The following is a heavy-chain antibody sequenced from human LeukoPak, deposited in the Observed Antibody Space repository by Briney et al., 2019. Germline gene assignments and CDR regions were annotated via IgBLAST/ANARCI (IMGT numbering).Heavy chain of an antibody. CDR3: ARRAQYNWNYDG. J-gene: IGHJ4*02. CDR2: IYPGDSDT. D-gene: IGHD1-7*01. CDR1: GYRFTSYW. Sequence: GESLKISCKGSGYRFTSYWIGWVRQMPGKGLEWMGIIYPGDSDTRYSPSFQGQVNISADKSSSTAYLQWSSLKASDTAMYYCARRAQYNWNYDGWGQGTLVTVSS. V-gene: IGHV5-51*01.